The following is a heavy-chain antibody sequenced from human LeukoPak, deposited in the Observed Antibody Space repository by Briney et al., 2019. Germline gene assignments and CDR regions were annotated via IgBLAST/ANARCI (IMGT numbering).Heavy chain of an antibody. V-gene: IGHV3-49*04. CDR3: ASLYGSGKRWVDP. CDR2: IRSKAYGGTA. CDR1: GLLFGDYA. D-gene: IGHD3-10*01. J-gene: IGHJ5*02. Sequence: GGSLRLSCTASGLLFGDYAMTWVRQVPGKGLEWLGCIRSKAYGGTAEYAASVKGRFTISRDDSKNSLYLQMNSLKTEDTAVYYCASLYGSGKRWVDPWGQGTLVTVSS.